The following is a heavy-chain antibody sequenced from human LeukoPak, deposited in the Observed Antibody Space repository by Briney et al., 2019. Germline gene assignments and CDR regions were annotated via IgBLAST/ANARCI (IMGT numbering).Heavy chain of an antibody. D-gene: IGHD3-3*01. CDR3: STTHYNFGDLDH. J-gene: IGHJ4*02. CDR2: IKTDGGTT. CDR1: GFIFSSAW. Sequence: GGSPRLSCAASGFIFSSAWMSWVRQAPGKGLEWVGHIKTDGGTTDYAAPVKGRFTISRDDSKNTVYLQMNSLKTEDTAVYYCSTTHYNFGDLDHWGQGTLVTVSS. V-gene: IGHV3-15*01.